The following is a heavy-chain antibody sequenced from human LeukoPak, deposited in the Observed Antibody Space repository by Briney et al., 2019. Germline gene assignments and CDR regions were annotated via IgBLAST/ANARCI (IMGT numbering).Heavy chain of an antibody. D-gene: IGHD5-12*01. CDR3: ARGGNIVATINLFDY. J-gene: IGHJ4*02. V-gene: IGHV4-59*01. CDR1: GGSISTNF. Sequence: SETLSLTCTVSGGSISTNFWSWLRQPPGKGLEWIGYIHKNVGTNYNPSLKSRVTISVDTSKNQFSLKLSSVTAADTAVYYCARGGNIVATINLFDYWGQGTLVTVSS. CDR2: IHKNVGT.